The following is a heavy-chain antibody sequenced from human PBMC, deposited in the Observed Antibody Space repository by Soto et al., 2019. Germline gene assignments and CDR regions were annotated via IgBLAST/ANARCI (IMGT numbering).Heavy chain of an antibody. J-gene: IGHJ6*04. Sequence: SSKTLYLTSAVSDYSSSSGYYWGWVRQPPGKGLEWIGSIYHSGSTYYNTSLKSRVTISVDTSKNQFSLKLSSVTAADTAVDYCARVSTILGVVQTPYGMEAWGKWTTVT. CDR2: IYHSGST. D-gene: IGHD3-3*01. CDR3: ARVSTILGVVQTPYGMEA. V-gene: IGHV4-38-2*01. CDR1: DYSSSSGYY.